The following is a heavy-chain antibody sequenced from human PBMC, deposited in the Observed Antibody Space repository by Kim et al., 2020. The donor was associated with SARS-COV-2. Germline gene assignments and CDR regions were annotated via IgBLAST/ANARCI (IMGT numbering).Heavy chain of an antibody. J-gene: IGHJ6*02. D-gene: IGHD2-8*01. CDR3: AKDIMVKEGYNYYYGMDV. CDR2: ISWNGGSI. Sequence: GGSLRLSCAASGFTFDDYAMHWVRQAPGKGLEWVSGISWNGGSIGYADSVKGRFTISRDNAKNSLYLQMNSLRAEDTAFYYCAKDIMVKEGYNYYYGMDVWPRDHGHRLL. V-gene: IGHV3-9*01. CDR1: GFTFDDYA.